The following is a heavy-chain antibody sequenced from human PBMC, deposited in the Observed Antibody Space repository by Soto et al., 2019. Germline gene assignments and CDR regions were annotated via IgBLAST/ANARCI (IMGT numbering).Heavy chain of an antibody. D-gene: IGHD4-17*01. CDR1: GFTFSIYA. V-gene: IGHV3-23*01. CDR3: AKANDYGVYPIYYFDY. CDR2: ISGSGAGT. J-gene: IGHJ4*02. Sequence: GGSLRLSCAASGFTFSIYAMSWVRQAPGKGLEWVSGISGSGAGTYYADSVKGRFTISRDTSTNTVFLQMSSLRAADTALYYCAKANDYGVYPIYYFDYWGQGTLVTVSS.